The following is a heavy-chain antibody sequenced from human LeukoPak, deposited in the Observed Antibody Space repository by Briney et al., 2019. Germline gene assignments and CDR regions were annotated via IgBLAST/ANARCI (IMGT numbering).Heavy chain of an antibody. CDR1: GFTFSSYG. D-gene: IGHD3-22*01. CDR3: ARTGDPYYYDSSGFDAFDI. V-gene: IGHV3-33*01. CDR2: IWYDGSNK. J-gene: IGHJ3*02. Sequence: PGGSLRLSCAASGFTFSSYGMHWVRQAPGKGLEWVAVIWYDGSNKYYADSVKGRFTISRDNSKNTLYLQMNSLRAEDTAVYYCARTGDPYYYDSSGFDAFDIWGQGTMVTVSS.